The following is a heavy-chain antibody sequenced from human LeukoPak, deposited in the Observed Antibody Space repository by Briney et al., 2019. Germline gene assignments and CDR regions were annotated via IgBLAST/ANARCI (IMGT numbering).Heavy chain of an antibody. CDR2: IYTSGST. CDR3: ARVYTPEYCTNGVCYPIPNYYGPGSTKYYYYMDV. D-gene: IGHD2-8*01. CDR1: GGSISSYY. Sequence: SETLSLTCTVSGGSISSYYWSWIRQPAGKGLEWIGRIYTSGSTNYNPSLKSRVTMSVDTSKNQVYLKLSSVTAADTAVYYCARVYTPEYCTNGVCYPIPNYYGPGSTKYYYYMDVWGKGTTVTVSS. J-gene: IGHJ6*03. V-gene: IGHV4-4*07.